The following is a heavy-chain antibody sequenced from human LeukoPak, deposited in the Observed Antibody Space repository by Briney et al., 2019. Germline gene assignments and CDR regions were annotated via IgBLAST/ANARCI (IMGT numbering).Heavy chain of an antibody. J-gene: IGHJ5*02. D-gene: IGHD6-13*01. Sequence: SETLSLTCTVSGGSISSSSYYRGWIRQPPGKGLEWIGSIYYSGSTYYNPSLKSRVTISVDTSKNQFSLKLSSVTAADTAVYYCARDWGTAASTGWFDPWGQGTLVTVSS. CDR3: ARDWGTAASTGWFDP. V-gene: IGHV4-39*02. CDR2: IYYSGST. CDR1: GGSISSSSYY.